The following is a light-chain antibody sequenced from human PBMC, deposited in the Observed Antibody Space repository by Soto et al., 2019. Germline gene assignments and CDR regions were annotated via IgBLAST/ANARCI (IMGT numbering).Light chain of an antibody. V-gene: IGKV3-20*01. CDR3: QQYGSSHRIT. Sequence: EIVVTQSPGTLSLSPGERATLSCRPSQSVSSSYLAWYQQKPGQAPRLLIYGASSRATGIPDTFSGSGSGTDFTLTISRLEPEDFAVYYCQQYGSSHRITFGQGTRLEI. J-gene: IGKJ5*01. CDR2: GAS. CDR1: QSVSSSY.